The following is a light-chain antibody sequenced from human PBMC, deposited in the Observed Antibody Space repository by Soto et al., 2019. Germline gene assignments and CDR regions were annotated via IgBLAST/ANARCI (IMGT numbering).Light chain of an antibody. CDR3: AAWDDNLSGRM. J-gene: IGLJ3*02. CDR1: SSNIGNNN. V-gene: IGLV1-47*01. CDR2: SNN. Sequence: QSVLTQPPSASGTPGQRVTIACFGSSSNIGNNNVFWYQQLPGTAPRLLIYSNNQRPSGVPDRFSGSKSGTSASLAISGLRSEDEADYYCAAWDDNLSGRMFGGGTKVTVL.